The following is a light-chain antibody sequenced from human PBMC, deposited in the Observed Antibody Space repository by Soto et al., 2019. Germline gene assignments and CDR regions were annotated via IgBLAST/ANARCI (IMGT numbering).Light chain of an antibody. CDR2: EVN. Sequence: QSALTQPASVSGSPGQSITISCGGTSSDVGAYIYVSWYQQFPGKASKLIIYEVNNRPSGVSDRFSGSKSDTTAYLTISGLQAEDEADYYCSSYSDSDTKVFGTGTKVTVL. J-gene: IGLJ1*01. V-gene: IGLV2-14*03. CDR1: SSDVGAYIY. CDR3: SSYSDSDTKV.